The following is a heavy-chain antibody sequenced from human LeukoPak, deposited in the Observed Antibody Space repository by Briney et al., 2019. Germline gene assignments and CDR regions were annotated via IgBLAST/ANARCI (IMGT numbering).Heavy chain of an antibody. CDR3: ARDHTAPGKQLVPFDY. V-gene: IGHV3-33*01. D-gene: IGHD6-6*01. Sequence: TGGSLRLSCAASGFTFSSYSMHWVRQAPGKGLEWVAVIWYDGSNKYYADSVKGRFTISRDNSKNTLYLQMNSLRAEGTAVYYCARDHTAPGKQLVPFDYWGQGTLVTVSS. CDR2: IWYDGSNK. J-gene: IGHJ4*02. CDR1: GFTFSSYS.